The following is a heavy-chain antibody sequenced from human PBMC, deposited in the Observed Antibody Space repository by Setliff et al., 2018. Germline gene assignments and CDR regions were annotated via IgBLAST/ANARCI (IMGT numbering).Heavy chain of an antibody. J-gene: IGHJ4*02. D-gene: IGHD6-25*01. CDR2: ITRSSTYI. V-gene: IGHV3-21*01. CDR3: VTDSGNSGMIDY. CDR1: GFTFSTHS. Sequence: PGGSLRLSCAASGFTFSTHSMNWVRQAPGKGLEWVSSITRSSTYIYYADSMRGRFTISRDNAKNSLYLQMNGLRAEDTAVYYCVTDSGNSGMIDYWGQGTPVTVSS.